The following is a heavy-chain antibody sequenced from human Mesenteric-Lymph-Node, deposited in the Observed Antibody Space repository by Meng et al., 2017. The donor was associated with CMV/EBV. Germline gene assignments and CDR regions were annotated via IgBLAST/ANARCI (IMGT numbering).Heavy chain of an antibody. CDR2: INHSGVP. CDR1: GGVFSGYY. Sequence: VQLQQWGAGLLKPSETLSLTCAVYGGVFSGYYWSWIRQPPGKGLEWIGEINHSGVPNYNPSLKSRVTISLDRSKNQFSLKLSSVTAEDTAVYYCARGSDIPVNNYWGQGTLVTVSS. CDR3: ARGSDIPVNNY. V-gene: IGHV4-34*01. J-gene: IGHJ4*02. D-gene: IGHD2-15*01.